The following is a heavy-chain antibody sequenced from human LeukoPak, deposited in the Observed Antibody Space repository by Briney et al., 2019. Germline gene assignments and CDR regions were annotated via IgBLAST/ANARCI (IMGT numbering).Heavy chain of an antibody. CDR1: GGSISSSSYY. D-gene: IGHD3-22*01. Sequence: SETLSLTCTVSGGSISSSSYYWGWIRQPPGKGLEWIGSIYYSGNTYYNPSLKCRVTISVNTSKNQFSLKLSSVTAADTAAYYCASPGDYYDSSGYHAAGAFDIWGQGTMVTVSS. CDR2: IYYSGNT. V-gene: IGHV4-39*01. CDR3: ASPGDYYDSSGYHAAGAFDI. J-gene: IGHJ3*02.